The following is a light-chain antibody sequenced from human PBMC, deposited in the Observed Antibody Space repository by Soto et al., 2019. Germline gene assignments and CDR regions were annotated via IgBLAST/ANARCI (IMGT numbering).Light chain of an antibody. CDR1: SGSIASNY. J-gene: IGLJ2*01. V-gene: IGLV6-57*02. Sequence: NFMLTQPHSVSESPGNTVTISCTGSSGSIASNYVQSYQQRPGSAPTTVIFDDNQRPSGVPDRFSGSIDSSSNSASLTISGLKTEDEAEYSCQSYDSSNHVVFGGGTKVTVL. CDR3: QSYDSSNHVV. CDR2: DDN.